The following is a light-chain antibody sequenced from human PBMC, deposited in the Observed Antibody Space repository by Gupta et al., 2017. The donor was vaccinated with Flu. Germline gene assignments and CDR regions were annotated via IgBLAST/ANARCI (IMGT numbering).Light chain of an antibody. V-gene: IGKV3-20*01. J-gene: IGKJ4*01. CDR3: QQYGSPLT. CDR2: GAS. CDR1: QSVSSSY. Sequence: DIVLTQSQGPLSLSPGERATLSCRASQSVSSSYLAWYQQKPGQAPRLLIYGASSRATGIPDRFSGSGSGTDFTLTISKLEPEDFAVYYCQQYGSPLTFGGGTKVEIK.